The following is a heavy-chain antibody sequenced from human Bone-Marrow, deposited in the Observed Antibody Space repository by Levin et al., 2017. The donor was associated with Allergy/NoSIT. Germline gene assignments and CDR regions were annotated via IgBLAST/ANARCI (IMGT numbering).Heavy chain of an antibody. D-gene: IGHD1-26*01. CDR3: ASPRGSYLGVAFDI. V-gene: IGHV1-18*01. Sequence: ASVKVSCKASGYTFSIFSSYGFSWVRQAPGQGLEWMGWISAYNGDTDYAQKFQGRLTMTTDTSTNTAYMELRSLRSDDTAVYYCASPRGSYLGVAFDIWGQGTKVTVSS. J-gene: IGHJ3*02. CDR1: GYTFSIFSSYG. CDR2: ISAYNGDT.